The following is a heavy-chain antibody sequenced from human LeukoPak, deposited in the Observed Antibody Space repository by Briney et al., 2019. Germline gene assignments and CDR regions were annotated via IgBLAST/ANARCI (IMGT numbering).Heavy chain of an antibody. CDR1: GGAFSGYY. Sequence: SETLSLTCAVYGGAFSGYYWGWVRQPPGKGREWSGEINHSGSTNYNPSLKSRVTISVDTSKNQFSLKLSSVTAADTAVYYCARAYSYGHRPHDYWGQGTLVTVSS. V-gene: IGHV4-34*01. CDR3: ARAYSYGHRPHDY. J-gene: IGHJ4*02. CDR2: INHSGST. D-gene: IGHD5-18*01.